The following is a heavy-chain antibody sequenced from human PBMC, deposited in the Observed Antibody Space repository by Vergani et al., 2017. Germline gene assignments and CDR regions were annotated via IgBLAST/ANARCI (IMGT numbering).Heavy chain of an antibody. J-gene: IGHJ4*02. V-gene: IGHV1-18*04. D-gene: IGHD6-13*01. Sequence: QVQLVQSGAEVGKPGASVKISCKASGYTFTAYYIHWVRQAPEQGLEWMGWISAFNGNTNFAQRLQGRVTLATDTSTRTAYMELRSLRSDDTAVYYCARDRSSSWGCLDYWGQGTLVTVSS. CDR2: ISAFNGNT. CDR3: ARDRSSSWGCLDY. CDR1: GYTFTAYY.